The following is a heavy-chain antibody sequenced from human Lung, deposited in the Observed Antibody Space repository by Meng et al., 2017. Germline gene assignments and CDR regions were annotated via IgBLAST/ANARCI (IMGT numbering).Heavy chain of an antibody. CDR3: ARPKQANWYFDL. D-gene: IGHD1/OR15-1a*01. J-gene: IGHJ2*01. Sequence: VQLKMWGARLLNPSKTLSFTCAVLGGSFSGYYWRWTRQPPGKGMEWIGEINHSGSTTYNPSLKSRVTISVDTSKNQFSLKLSSVTAADTAVYYCARPKQANWYFDLWGRGTLVTVSS. CDR2: INHSGST. V-gene: IGHV4-34*01. CDR1: GGSFSGYY.